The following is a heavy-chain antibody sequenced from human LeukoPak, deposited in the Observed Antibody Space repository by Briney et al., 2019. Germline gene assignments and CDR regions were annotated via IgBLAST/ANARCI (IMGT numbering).Heavy chain of an antibody. D-gene: IGHD6-19*01. Sequence: GGSLRLSCAASGFTFSSYAMSWVRQAPGKGLEWVSAISGSGGSTYYADSVKGRFTISRDNSKNTLYLQMNSLRAEDTAVYYCAKERGIAVAVGGAFDIWGQGTMVTVSS. V-gene: IGHV3-23*01. CDR1: GFTFSSYA. CDR2: ISGSGGST. J-gene: IGHJ3*02. CDR3: AKERGIAVAVGGAFDI.